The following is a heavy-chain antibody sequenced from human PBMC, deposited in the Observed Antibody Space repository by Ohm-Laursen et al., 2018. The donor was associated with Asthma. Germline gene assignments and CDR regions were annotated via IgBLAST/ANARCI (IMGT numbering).Heavy chain of an antibody. CDR3: ARALRVVGAFDI. D-gene: IGHD2-15*01. CDR1: GGSISSGDYY. V-gene: IGHV4-30-4*01. Sequence: SQTLSLTCTVSGGSISSGDYYWSWIRQPPGKGLEWIGYIYYSGSTYYNPSLKSRVTISVDTSKNQFSLKLSSVTAADTAVYYCARALRVVGAFDIWGQGTMVTVSS. J-gene: IGHJ3*02. CDR2: IYYSGST.